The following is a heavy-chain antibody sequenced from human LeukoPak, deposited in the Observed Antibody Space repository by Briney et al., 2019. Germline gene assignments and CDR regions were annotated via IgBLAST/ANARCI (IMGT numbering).Heavy chain of an antibody. Sequence: GSSVKVSCKASGGTFSSYAISWVRQAPGQGLEWMGGIIPIFGTANYAQKFQGRVTITADESTSTAYMELSSLRSEDTAVYYCARNDYYYHYMDVWGKGTTVTVSS. CDR1: GGTFSSYA. V-gene: IGHV1-69*01. CDR2: IIPIFGTA. J-gene: IGHJ6*03. CDR3: ARNDYYYHYMDV.